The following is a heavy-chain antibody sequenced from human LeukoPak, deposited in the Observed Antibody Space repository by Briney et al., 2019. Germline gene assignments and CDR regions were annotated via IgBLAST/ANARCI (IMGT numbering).Heavy chain of an antibody. CDR2: IYYSGST. CDR1: GFTFSSYA. D-gene: IGHD3-22*01. Sequence: PGGSLRLSCAASGFTFSSYAMSWVRQAPGKGLEWIANIYYSGSTYYNTSLKSRVTISVDTSKNQFSLKLSSVTAADTAVYYCARTTYYYDRAEYWGQGTLVTVSS. J-gene: IGHJ4*02. CDR3: ARTTYYYDRAEY. V-gene: IGHV4-39*01.